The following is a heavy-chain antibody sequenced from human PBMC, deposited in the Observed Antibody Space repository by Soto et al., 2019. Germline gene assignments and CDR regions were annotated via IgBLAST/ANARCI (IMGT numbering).Heavy chain of an antibody. CDR3: AKDRDYGDSRPFDL. CDR1: GFTFTDYA. Sequence: GGSLRLSCASSGFTFTDYAMSWVRQAPGKGLEWVSLIDASGGYTYYADSVKGRFTISRDNSKNTVYLQLNSLRAEDTAIYYCAKDRDYGDSRPFDLWGRGTLVTVSS. CDR2: IDASGGYT. V-gene: IGHV3-23*01. J-gene: IGHJ4*02. D-gene: IGHD4-17*01.